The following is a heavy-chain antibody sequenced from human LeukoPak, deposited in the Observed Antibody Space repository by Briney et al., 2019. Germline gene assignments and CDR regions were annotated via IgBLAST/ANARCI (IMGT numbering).Heavy chain of an antibody. CDR1: GFTFSSYW. D-gene: IGHD6-13*01. Sequence: PGGSLRLSCAASGFTFSSYWMHWVRQAPGKGLVWVPRINSDGSSTSYADSVKGRFTISRDNAKNTLYLQMNSLRAEDTAVYYCAREFHSSSWYSSYWGQGTLVTVSS. CDR2: INSDGSST. J-gene: IGHJ4*02. CDR3: AREFHSSSWYSSY. V-gene: IGHV3-74*01.